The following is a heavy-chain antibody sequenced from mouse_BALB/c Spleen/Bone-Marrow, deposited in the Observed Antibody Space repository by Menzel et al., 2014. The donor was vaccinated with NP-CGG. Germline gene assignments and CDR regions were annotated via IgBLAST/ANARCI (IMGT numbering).Heavy chain of an antibody. CDR3: ARALYDYDDLYCAMDY. CDR2: IWGDGST. CDR1: GFSLTGYG. Sequence: QVQLKESGPGLVAPSQSLSITCTASGFSLTGYGVNWVRQPPGKGLEWLGMIWGDGSTDYDSALKSRLSISKDNSKSQVFLKMNSLQTDDTARYYCARALYDYDDLYCAMDYWGQGTSVTVSS. D-gene: IGHD2-4*01. V-gene: IGHV2-6-7*01. J-gene: IGHJ4*01.